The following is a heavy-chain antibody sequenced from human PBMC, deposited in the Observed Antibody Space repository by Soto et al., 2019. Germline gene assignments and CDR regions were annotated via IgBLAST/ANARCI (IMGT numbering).Heavy chain of an antibody. CDR2: ISSSSSYI. V-gene: IGHV3-21*01. Sequence: SLRLSCAASGFPFSSYSMNWVRPAPGKGLEWVSSISSSSSYIYYADSVKGRFTISRDNAKNSLYLQMNSLRAEDTAVYYCARSPSKTTVSLDYWGQGTLVTVSS. CDR1: GFPFSSYS. D-gene: IGHD4-17*01. J-gene: IGHJ4*02. CDR3: ARSPSKTTVSLDY.